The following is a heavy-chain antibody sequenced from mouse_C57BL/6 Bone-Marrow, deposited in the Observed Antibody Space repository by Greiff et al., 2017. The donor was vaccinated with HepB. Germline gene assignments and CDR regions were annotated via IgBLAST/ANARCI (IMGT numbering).Heavy chain of an antibody. CDR1: GFTFSDYY. CDR2: INYDGSST. CDR3: ARDLTRYGSSYWYFDV. D-gene: IGHD1-1*01. J-gene: IGHJ1*03. V-gene: IGHV5-16*01. Sequence: LVESEGGLVQPGSSMKLSCTASGFTFSDYYMAWVRQVPEKGLEWVANINYDGSSTYYLDSLKSRFIISRDNAKNILYLQMSSLKSEDTATYYCARDLTRYGSSYWYFDVWGTGTTVTVSS.